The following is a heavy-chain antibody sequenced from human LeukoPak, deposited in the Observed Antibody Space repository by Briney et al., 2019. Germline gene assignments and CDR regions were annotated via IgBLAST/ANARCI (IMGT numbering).Heavy chain of an antibody. V-gene: IGHV4-39*01. CDR2: VHYRGST. Sequence: SETLSLTCTVSGGSISSPSYYWSWIRQPPGKGQEWIRSVHYRGSTYYNPSLNSRVTISVNTTKYQFLLMLTTGVDGAAGLYFCARHRWDDYDSSLKCFNSWGQGTLVTVSS. J-gene: IGHJ5*01. D-gene: IGHD3-22*01. CDR3: ARHRWDDYDSSLKCFNS. CDR1: GGSISSPSYY.